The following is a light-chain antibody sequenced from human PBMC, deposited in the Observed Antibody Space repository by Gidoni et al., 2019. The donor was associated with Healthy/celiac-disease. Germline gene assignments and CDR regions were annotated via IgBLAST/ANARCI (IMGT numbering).Light chain of an antibody. CDR2: SNN. J-gene: IGLJ2*01. CDR3: AAWDDSLNGVV. Sequence: QSVLTQPPSASGTPGQGVTISCSGSSSNIGSNTVNWYQQLPGTAPNLLIYSNNQRPSGVPDRFSGSKSGTSASLAISVLQSEDEADYYCAAWDDSLNGVVFGGGTKLTVL. CDR1: SSNIGSNT. V-gene: IGLV1-44*01.